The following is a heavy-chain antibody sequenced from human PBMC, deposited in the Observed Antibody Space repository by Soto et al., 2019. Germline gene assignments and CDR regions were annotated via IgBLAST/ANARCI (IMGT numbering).Heavy chain of an antibody. CDR1: GFTFSSYW. CDR3: VRDTSPRRADC. V-gene: IGHV3-7*01. Sequence: EVHLVESGGGWVQPGGCLRLSCAASGFTFSSYWMTWFLQAPGKGLEWVANIKQDGSEKHYVDSVKGRFTISRDNAKNSLYLQMNSLGAEDTAVYYCVRDTSPRRADCWGQGTLVTVSS. CDR2: IKQDGSEK. J-gene: IGHJ4*02. D-gene: IGHD2-2*01.